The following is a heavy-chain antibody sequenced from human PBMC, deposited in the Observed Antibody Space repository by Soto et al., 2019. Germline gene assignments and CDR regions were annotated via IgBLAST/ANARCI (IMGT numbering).Heavy chain of an antibody. CDR1: GGSISSGNDS. CDR2: IFHSGSP. V-gene: IGHV4-30-2*01. Sequence: QLRLQESGSGLVKPSQTLSLTCAVSGGSISSGNDSWSWIRQPPGKGLEWIGYIFHSGSPYYNPSLKSRVTISVDRSKNQFSLRLSSVTAADTAVYYCARDRHDYGDWYFDLWGRGTLVTVSS. J-gene: IGHJ2*01. D-gene: IGHD4-17*01. CDR3: ARDRHDYGDWYFDL.